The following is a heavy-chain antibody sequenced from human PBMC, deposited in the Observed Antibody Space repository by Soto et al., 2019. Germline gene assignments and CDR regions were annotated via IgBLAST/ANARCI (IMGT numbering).Heavy chain of an antibody. Sequence: VQLVQSGAEVKKPGASVKVSCKASGYTFTSYDINWVRQATGQGLEWMGWMNPNSGNTGYAQKFQGRVTMTRNTSISTAYMELSSLRSEDTAVYYCARGGSDREYYYYYGMDVWGQGTTVTVSS. CDR1: GYTFTSYD. D-gene: IGHD3-10*01. J-gene: IGHJ6*02. CDR2: MNPNSGNT. CDR3: ARGGSDREYYYYYGMDV. V-gene: IGHV1-8*01.